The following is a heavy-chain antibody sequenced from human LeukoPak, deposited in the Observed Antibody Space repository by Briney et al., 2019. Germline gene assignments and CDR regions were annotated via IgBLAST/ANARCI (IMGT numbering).Heavy chain of an antibody. D-gene: IGHD1-26*01. Sequence: SETLSLTCTVSGGSISSYYWSWIRQPPGKGLEWIGYGYYSGSTNYNPSLKSRVTISVDTSKNQLSLKLTSVAAADTAVYYCAGGRYSAYQFDYWGQGTLVTVSS. V-gene: IGHV4-59*01. CDR3: AGGRYSAYQFDY. CDR2: GYYSGST. CDR1: GGSISSYY. J-gene: IGHJ4*02.